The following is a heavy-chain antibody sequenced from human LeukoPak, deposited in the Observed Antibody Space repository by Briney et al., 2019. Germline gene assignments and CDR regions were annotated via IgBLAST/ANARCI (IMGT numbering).Heavy chain of an antibody. Sequence: GGSLRLSCAASGFTFSSYWMHWVRQASGKGLVWVSRIKSDGSATSNADSVKGRFTISRDNAKDTLYLQMNSLRAEDTAVYYCARSNSSGWYYFDFWGQGTLITVSS. D-gene: IGHD6-19*01. CDR2: IKSDGSAT. CDR1: GFTFSSYW. J-gene: IGHJ4*02. V-gene: IGHV3-74*01. CDR3: ARSNSSGWYYFDF.